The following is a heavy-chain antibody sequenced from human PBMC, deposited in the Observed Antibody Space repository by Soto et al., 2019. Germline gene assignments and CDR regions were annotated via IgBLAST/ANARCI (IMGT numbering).Heavy chain of an antibody. Sequence: SVKVSCKASGGTFSSYAISWVRQAPGQGLEWMGGIIPIFGTANYAQKFQGRVTITADESTSTAYMELSSLRSEDTAVYYCASWYYDSSGPGFDYWGQGTLVTVYS. V-gene: IGHV1-69*13. CDR1: GGTFSSYA. D-gene: IGHD3-22*01. J-gene: IGHJ4*02. CDR3: ASWYYDSSGPGFDY. CDR2: IIPIFGTA.